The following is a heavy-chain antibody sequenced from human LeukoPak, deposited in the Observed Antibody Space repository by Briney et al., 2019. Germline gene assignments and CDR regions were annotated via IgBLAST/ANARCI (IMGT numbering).Heavy chain of an antibody. J-gene: IGHJ3*02. V-gene: IGHV3-23*01. CDR1: GFTFSSYA. CDR3: AKVYYYDSSGYYFWNAFDI. D-gene: IGHD3-22*01. Sequence: GGSLRLSCAASGFTFSSYAMGWVRQAPGKGLEWVSAISGSGGSTYYADSVKGRFTISRDNSKNTLYLQMNSLRAEDTAVYYCAKVYYYDSSGYYFWNAFDIWGQGTMVTVSS. CDR2: ISGSGGST.